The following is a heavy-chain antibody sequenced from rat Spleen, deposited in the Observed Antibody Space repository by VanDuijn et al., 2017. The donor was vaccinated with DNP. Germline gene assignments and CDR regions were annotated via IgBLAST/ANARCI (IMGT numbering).Heavy chain of an antibody. D-gene: IGHD4-3*01. CDR3: ARSWVGVRGIWFAY. Sequence: QVQLQQSGAELAKPGSSVMISCRASGYTFTTYYIGWIKQTTGQGLEYIGYINTGSGGTNYNEKFKGKATLTVDKSSSTAFMQLSILTPDDSAVYYCARSWVGVRGIWFAYWGQGTLVTVSS. J-gene: IGHJ3*01. CDR1: GYTFTTYY. V-gene: IGHV1-43*01. CDR2: INTGSGGT.